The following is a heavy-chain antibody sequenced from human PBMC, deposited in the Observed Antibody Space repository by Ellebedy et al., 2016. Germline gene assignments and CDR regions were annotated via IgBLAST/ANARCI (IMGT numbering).Heavy chain of an antibody. D-gene: IGHD2-2*01. CDR2: ISGSGGST. Sequence: GGSLRLSCAASGFTFSSYAMSWVRQAPGKGLEWVSAISGSGGSTYYADSVKGRFTISRDNSKNTLYLQMNSLRAEDTAVYYCAKFYCSSTSCSGYFDYWGQGTLVTVSS. CDR1: GFTFSSYA. CDR3: AKFYCSSTSCSGYFDY. V-gene: IGHV3-23*01. J-gene: IGHJ4*02.